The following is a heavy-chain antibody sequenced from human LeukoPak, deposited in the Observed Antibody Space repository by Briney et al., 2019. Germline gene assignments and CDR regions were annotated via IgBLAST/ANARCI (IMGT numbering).Heavy chain of an antibody. D-gene: IGHD1-1*01. V-gene: IGHV3-30*18. CDR3: AKDGAWIETNYYYYYMDV. CDR2: ISYDGTNK. Sequence: GGSLRLSCAASGFTFGHYGMHWVRQAPGKGLEWVAIISYDGTNKYYADSVKGRFTISRDNSKNTLYLQMNSLRAEDTAVYYCAKDGAWIETNYYYYYMDVWGKGTTVTISS. CDR1: GFTFGHYG. J-gene: IGHJ6*03.